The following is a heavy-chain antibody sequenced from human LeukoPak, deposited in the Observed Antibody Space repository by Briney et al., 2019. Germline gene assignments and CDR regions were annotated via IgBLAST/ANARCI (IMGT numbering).Heavy chain of an antibody. D-gene: IGHD3-9*01. CDR1: GFTFDDYG. CDR2: INWNGGST. J-gene: IGHJ3*02. V-gene: IGHV3-20*03. Sequence: GGSLRLSYAASGFTFDDYGMSWVRQAPGKGLEWVSGINWNGGSTGYADSVKGRFTISMDNAKNSLYLQMNSLRAEDTALDYCAREGPHFDWLLPNLTDAFDIWGQGTMVTVSS. CDR3: AREGPHFDWLLPNLTDAFDI.